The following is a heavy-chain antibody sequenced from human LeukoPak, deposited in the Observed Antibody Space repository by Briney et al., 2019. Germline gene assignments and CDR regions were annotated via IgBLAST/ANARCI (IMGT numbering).Heavy chain of an antibody. CDR3: ARDSSDSSGYFDY. D-gene: IGHD3-22*01. CDR2: IWYDGSNE. Sequence: PGGSLRLSCAASGFTFSSYGMHWVRQAPGKGLEWVAVIWYDGSNEYYADSVKGRFTISRDNSKNTLYLQMNSLRAEDTAVYYCARDSSDSSGYFDYWGQGTLVTVSS. V-gene: IGHV3-33*01. CDR1: GFTFSSYG. J-gene: IGHJ4*02.